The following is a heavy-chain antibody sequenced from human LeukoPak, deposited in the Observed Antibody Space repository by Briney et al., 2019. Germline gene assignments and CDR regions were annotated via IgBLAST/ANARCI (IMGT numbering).Heavy chain of an antibody. J-gene: IGHJ4*02. Sequence: GGSLRLSCRASGFTVSSNSMSWVRQAPGNGLEWVSFIYSDNTHYSDSVKGRFTISRDNSKNTLYLQINSLRAEDTAVYYCARRAGAYSHPYDYWGQGTLVTVSS. CDR2: IYSDNT. V-gene: IGHV3-53*01. D-gene: IGHD4/OR15-4a*01. CDR3: ARRAGAYSHPYDY. CDR1: GFTVSSNS.